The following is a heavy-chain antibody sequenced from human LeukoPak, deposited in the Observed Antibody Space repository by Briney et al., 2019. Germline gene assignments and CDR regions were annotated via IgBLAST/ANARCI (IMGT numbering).Heavy chain of an antibody. Sequence: PGGSLRLSCAASGFTFSSYAMSWVRQAPGKGLEWVSAISGSGGSTYYADSVKGRFTISRDDSKSTLYLQMNSLGAEDTAVYYCAKEERMATSCYWGQGTLVTVSS. J-gene: IGHJ4*02. D-gene: IGHD5-24*01. CDR1: GFTFSSYA. CDR2: ISGSGGST. CDR3: AKEERMATSCY. V-gene: IGHV3-23*01.